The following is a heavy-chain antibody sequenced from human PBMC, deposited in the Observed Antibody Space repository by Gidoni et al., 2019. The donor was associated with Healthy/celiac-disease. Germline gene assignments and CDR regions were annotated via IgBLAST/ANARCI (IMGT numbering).Heavy chain of an antibody. V-gene: IGHV3-9*01. CDR2: ISWNSGSI. Sequence: EVQLVESGGGLVQPGRSLRLSCAASGFTFDDYAMHWGRQAPGKGLEWVSGISWNSGSIGYADSVKGRFTISRDNAKNSLYLQMNSLRAEYTALYYCAKDHRGAIESPNWFDPWGQGTLVTVSS. J-gene: IGHJ5*02. CDR3: AKDHRGAIESPNWFDP. D-gene: IGHD1-26*01. CDR1: GFTFDDYA.